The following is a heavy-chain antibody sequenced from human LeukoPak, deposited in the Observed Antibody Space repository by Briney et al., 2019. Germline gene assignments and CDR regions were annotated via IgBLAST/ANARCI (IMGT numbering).Heavy chain of an antibody. CDR2: INPNSGGT. J-gene: IGHJ6*03. D-gene: IGHD2-21*02. CDR1: GYTFTGYY. CDR3: ARGFVVVTAIGYMDV. V-gene: IGHV1-2*02. Sequence: ASVKVSSKASGYTFTGYYMHWVRQAPGQGLEWMGWINPNSGGTNYAQKFQGRVTMTRDTSISTAYMELSRLRSDDTAVYYCARGFVVVTAIGYMDVWGKGTTVTVSS.